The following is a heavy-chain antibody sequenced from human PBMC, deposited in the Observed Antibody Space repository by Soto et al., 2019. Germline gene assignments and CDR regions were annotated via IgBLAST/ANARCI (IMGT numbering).Heavy chain of an antibody. CDR2: IYDSGST. D-gene: IGHD4-17*01. CDR3: AREVSPLTTDWYFDL. Sequence: QLQLRESGPGLVKPSETLSLTCTVSGGSISGGVGGLYYWSWIRQPPGKGLEWIGYIYDSGSTYYNPSLTSRGTISVVTSKNPVSLRLSSVTAADPAVYYCAREVSPLTTDWYFDLWGRGTLVAVSS. CDR1: GGSISGGVGGLYY. J-gene: IGHJ2*01. V-gene: IGHV4-30-4*01.